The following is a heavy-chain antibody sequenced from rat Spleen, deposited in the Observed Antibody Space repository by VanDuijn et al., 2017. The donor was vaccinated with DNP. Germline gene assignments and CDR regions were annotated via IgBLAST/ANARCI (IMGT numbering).Heavy chain of an antibody. Sequence: EVLLVESDGGLVQPGRSLKLSCAASRFTFSDYYMAWVRQAPTKGLEWVATISYNGGTPYYRDSVKGRFTISRDNAKSTLYLQMDSLRSEDTATYYCARQGITPFAYWGQGTLVTVSS. CDR3: ARQGITPFAY. V-gene: IGHV5-29*01. D-gene: IGHD1-4*01. CDR2: ISYNGGTP. CDR1: RFTFSDYY. J-gene: IGHJ3*01.